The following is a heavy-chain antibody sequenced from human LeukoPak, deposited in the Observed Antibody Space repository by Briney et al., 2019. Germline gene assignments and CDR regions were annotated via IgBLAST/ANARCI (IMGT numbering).Heavy chain of an antibody. D-gene: IGHD5-18*01. CDR1: GFTFCSYS. J-gene: IGHJ4*02. Sequence: GGSLRLSCAASGFTFCSYSMNWVRQAPGKGLEWVSSISSSSSYIYYADSVKGRLTISRDNAKNSLYLQMNSLRAEDTAVYYCARDRGYSYGTIDYWGQGTLVTVSS. CDR2: ISSSSSYI. V-gene: IGHV3-21*01. CDR3: ARDRGYSYGTIDY.